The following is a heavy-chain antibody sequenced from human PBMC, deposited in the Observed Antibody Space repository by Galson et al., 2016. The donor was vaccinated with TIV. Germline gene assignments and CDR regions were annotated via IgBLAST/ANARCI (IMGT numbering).Heavy chain of an antibody. D-gene: IGHD3-9*01. CDR1: RLTFINYA. Sequence: SLRLSCAVSRLTFINYAMGWVRQAPGKGLEWVALISYDGNNGYYADSVKGRFTISRDNSRNTLYLQMNSLRTEDTAVYYCARGVADYDAFTAHLMLYYFDYWGQGTLVTVSS. CDR3: ARGVADYDAFTAHLMLYYFDY. V-gene: IGHV3-30-3*01. J-gene: IGHJ4*02. CDR2: ISYDGNNG.